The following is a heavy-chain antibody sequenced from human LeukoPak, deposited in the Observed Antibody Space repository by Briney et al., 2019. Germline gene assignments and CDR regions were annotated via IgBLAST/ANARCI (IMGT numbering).Heavy chain of an antibody. Sequence: SETLSLTCTVSGVSISSSIYYWSWIRQLPGKGLEWIGSIYHSGSTYYNPSLKSRVTISVDTSKNQFSLKLSSVTAADTAVYYCASSYYDFWSGTADYMDVWGKGTTVTVSS. CDR1: GVSISSSIYY. CDR2: IYHSGST. V-gene: IGHV4-39*07. J-gene: IGHJ6*03. D-gene: IGHD3-3*01. CDR3: ASSYYDFWSGTADYMDV.